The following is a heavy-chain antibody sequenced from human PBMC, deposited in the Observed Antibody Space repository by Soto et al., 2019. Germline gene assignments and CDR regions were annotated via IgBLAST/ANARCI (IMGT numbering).Heavy chain of an antibody. CDR3: ARDSALIYYYYYMDV. CDR1: GFTFSDYY. CDR2: ISSSGSTI. V-gene: IGHV3-11*01. Sequence: GGSLRLSCAASGFTFSDYYMSWIRQAPGKGLEWVSYISSSGSTIYYADSVKGRFTISRDNAKNSLYLQMNSLRAEDTAVYYCARDSALIYYYYYMDVWGKGTTVTVSS. D-gene: IGHD3-10*01. J-gene: IGHJ6*03.